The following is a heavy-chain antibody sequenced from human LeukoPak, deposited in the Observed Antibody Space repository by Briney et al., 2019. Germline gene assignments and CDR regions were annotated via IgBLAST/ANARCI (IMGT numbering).Heavy chain of an antibody. D-gene: IGHD3-10*01. Sequence: ASVKVSCKVSGAILIELSIHWVRQSPGKGLEWMGGFDSDDGKTKAAQSFLDRVSLTEDTSLATAYMELRSLTSEDTAVYYCVTGSSERDYYDSGTYYLGDSWGQGTVVTVSS. CDR2: FDSDDGKT. CDR1: GAILIELS. V-gene: IGHV1-24*01. J-gene: IGHJ4*02. CDR3: VTGSSERDYYDSGTYYLGDS.